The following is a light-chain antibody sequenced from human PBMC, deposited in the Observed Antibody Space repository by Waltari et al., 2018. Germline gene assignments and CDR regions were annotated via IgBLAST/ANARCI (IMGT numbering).Light chain of an antibody. Sequence: EIVLTQSPATLSLSPGERATLSCRASQSVSSYLAWYQQKPGPAPRLLIYDASNRATGIPARFSGSGYWTDFTLTISSLEPEDFAVYYCQQRSNWPPATFGQGTKVEIK. CDR3: QQRSNWPPAT. V-gene: IGKV3-11*01. CDR2: DAS. CDR1: QSVSSY. J-gene: IGKJ1*01.